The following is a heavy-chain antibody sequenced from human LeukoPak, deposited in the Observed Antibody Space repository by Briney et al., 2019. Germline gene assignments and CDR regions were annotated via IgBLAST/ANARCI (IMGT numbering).Heavy chain of an antibody. Sequence: SVKVSCKASGGTFSSYAISWVRQAPGQGLEWMGGIIPIFGTANYAQKFQGRVTITADESTSTAYMELSSLRSEDTAVYYCASQVTIFGVVIIPHYYYMDVWGKGTTVTVSS. CDR1: GGTFSSYA. V-gene: IGHV1-69*13. D-gene: IGHD3-3*01. J-gene: IGHJ6*03. CDR2: IIPIFGTA. CDR3: ASQVTIFGVVIIPHYYYMDV.